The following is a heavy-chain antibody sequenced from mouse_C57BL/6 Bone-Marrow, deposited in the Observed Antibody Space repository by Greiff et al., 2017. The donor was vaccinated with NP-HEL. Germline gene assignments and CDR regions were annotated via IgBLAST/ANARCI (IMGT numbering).Heavy chain of an antibody. CDR3: TTGDPLAY. Sequence: EVQLQQSGAELVRPGASVKLSCTASGFNIKDDYMHWVKQRPEQGLEWIGWIDPENGDTEYASKFQGKATITADTSSNKAYLQLSSLTSEDTAVYYCTTGDPLAYWGQGTLVTVSA. V-gene: IGHV14-4*01. CDR1: GFNIKDDY. CDR2: IDPENGDT. J-gene: IGHJ3*01.